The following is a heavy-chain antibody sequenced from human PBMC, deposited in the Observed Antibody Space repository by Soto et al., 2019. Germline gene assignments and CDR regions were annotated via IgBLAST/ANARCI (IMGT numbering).Heavy chain of an antibody. CDR2: INPNSGDT. CDR1: GYTFTDYY. CDR3: ARDWYYYDSSGYSKPVWYYYYGMDV. V-gene: IGHV1-2*06. Sequence: QVQLVQSGAEVKKPGASVKVSCKASGYTFTDYYMHWVRQAPGQGLEWMGRINPNSGDTSFAPKFQGRVTMTRDTPITTAYMELSSLRSDDTAVYYCARDWYYYDSSGYSKPVWYYYYGMDVWGQGTTVTVSS. D-gene: IGHD3-22*01. J-gene: IGHJ6*02.